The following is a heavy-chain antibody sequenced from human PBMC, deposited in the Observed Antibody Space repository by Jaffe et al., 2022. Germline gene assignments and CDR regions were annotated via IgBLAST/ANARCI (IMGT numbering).Heavy chain of an antibody. CDR3: ARAPTKRQGYCSSTSCFPTSNWFDP. Sequence: QVQLQQWGAGLLKPSETLSLTCAVYGGSFSGYYWSWIRQPPGKGLEWIGEINHSGSTNYNPSLKSRVTISVDTSKNQFSLKLSSVTAADTAVYYCARAPTKRQGYCSSTSCFPTSNWFDPWGQGTLVTVSS. CDR2: INHSGST. J-gene: IGHJ5*02. V-gene: IGHV4-34*01. D-gene: IGHD2-2*01. CDR1: GGSFSGYY.